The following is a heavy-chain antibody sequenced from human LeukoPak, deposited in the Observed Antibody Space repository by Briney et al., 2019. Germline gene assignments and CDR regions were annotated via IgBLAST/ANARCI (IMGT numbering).Heavy chain of an antibody. CDR1: GGSISSDY. D-gene: IGHD6-13*01. Sequence: SETLSLTCTVSGGSISSDYWSWIRQPPGKGLEWIGYVYYSGSTYYNPSLKSRVTISVDTSKNQFSLKLSSVTAADTAVYYCASGIAAFAFDIWGQGTMVTVSS. J-gene: IGHJ3*02. CDR3: ASGIAAFAFDI. V-gene: IGHV4-59*12. CDR2: VYYSGST.